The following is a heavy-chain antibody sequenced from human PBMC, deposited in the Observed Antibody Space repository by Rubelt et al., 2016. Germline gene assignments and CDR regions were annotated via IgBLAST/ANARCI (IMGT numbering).Heavy chain of an antibody. D-gene: IGHD3-3*01. V-gene: IGHV3-30*01. Sequence: GGVAVISYDGSNKYYADSVKGRFTISRDNSKNTLYLQMNSLRAEDTAVYYCARAKDITIFGVVPWYFDYWGQGTLVTVSS. CDR2: ISYDGSNK. CDR3: ARAKDITIFGVVPWYFDY. J-gene: IGHJ4*02.